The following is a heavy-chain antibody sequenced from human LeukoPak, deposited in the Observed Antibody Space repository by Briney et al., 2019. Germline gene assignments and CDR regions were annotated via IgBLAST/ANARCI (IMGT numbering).Heavy chain of an antibody. Sequence: GGSLRLPCAASGFTFSSYAMHWVRQAPGKGLEWVAVISYDGSNKYYADSVKGRFTISRDNSKNTLYLQMNSLRAEDTAVYYCARVDYGDYLTVDYWGQGTLVTVSS. D-gene: IGHD4-17*01. V-gene: IGHV3-30-3*01. J-gene: IGHJ4*02. CDR1: GFTFSSYA. CDR2: ISYDGSNK. CDR3: ARVDYGDYLTVDY.